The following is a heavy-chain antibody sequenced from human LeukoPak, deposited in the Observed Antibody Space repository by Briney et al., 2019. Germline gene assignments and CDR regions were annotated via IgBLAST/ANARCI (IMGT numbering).Heavy chain of an antibody. J-gene: IGHJ4*02. V-gene: IGHV4-59*08. D-gene: IGHD6-6*01. Sequence: NPSETLSLTCTVSGGSISSYYWSWIRQPPGKGLEWIGYIYYTGSTNYNPSLKSRVTISVDTSKNQFSLKLSYVNAADTAVYYCARYISSGLDYWGQGTLVTVSS. CDR3: ARYISSGLDY. CDR1: GGSISSYY. CDR2: IYYTGST.